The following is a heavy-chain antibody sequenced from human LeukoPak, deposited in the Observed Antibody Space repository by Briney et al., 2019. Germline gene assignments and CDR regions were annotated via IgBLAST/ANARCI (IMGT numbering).Heavy chain of an antibody. D-gene: IGHD3-22*01. CDR1: GGSISSYY. Sequence: SETLSLTCTVSGGSISSYYWSWIRQPPGKGLEWIGYIYYSGSTNYNPSLKSRVTISVDTSKNQFSLKLSSVTAADTAVYYCARDDSSGYHWAFDYWGQGTLVTVSS. J-gene: IGHJ4*02. CDR2: IYYSGST. V-gene: IGHV4-59*01. CDR3: ARDDSSGYHWAFDY.